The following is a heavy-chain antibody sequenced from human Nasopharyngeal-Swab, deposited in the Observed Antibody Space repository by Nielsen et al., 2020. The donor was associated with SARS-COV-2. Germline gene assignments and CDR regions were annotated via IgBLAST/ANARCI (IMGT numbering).Heavy chain of an antibody. D-gene: IGHD3-10*01. CDR1: GFTFSSYG. CDR2: ISYDGSNK. Sequence: GGSLRLSCAASGFTFSSYGMHWVRKATGKGLEWVAVISYDGSNKYYADSVKGRFTISRDNSKNTLYLQMNSLRAEDTAVYYCAKVPASGRRLGYFDYWGQGTLVTVSS. CDR3: AKVPASGRRLGYFDY. V-gene: IGHV3-30*18. J-gene: IGHJ4*02.